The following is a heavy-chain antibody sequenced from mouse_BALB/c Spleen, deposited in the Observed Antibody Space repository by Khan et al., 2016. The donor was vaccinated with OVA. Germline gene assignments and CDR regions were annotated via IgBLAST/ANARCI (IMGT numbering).Heavy chain of an antibody. V-gene: IGHV1S81*02. J-gene: IGHJ3*01. CDR1: GYAFTNYQ. Sequence: QVQLQQSGAELVKPGASVKLSCKASGYAFTNYQMYWVKQRPGQGLEWIGEINPSNGGTNFNEKFKSKATLTVDKSSRTAYMQLSSLTSEDSAVYYCTRGGYGGFAYWGQATLVTVSA. CDR2: INPSNGGT. D-gene: IGHD3-1*01. CDR3: TRGGYGGFAY.